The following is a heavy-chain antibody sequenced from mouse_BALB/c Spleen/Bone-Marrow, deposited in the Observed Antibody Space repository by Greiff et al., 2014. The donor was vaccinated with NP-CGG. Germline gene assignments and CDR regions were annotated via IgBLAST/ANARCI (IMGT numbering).Heavy chain of an antibody. CDR2: IDPANGNT. V-gene: IGHV14-3*02. Sequence: VQLQQSGAELVKPGASVKLSCTASGFNIKDTYMHWVKQRPEQGLEWIGRIDPANGNTKYDPKFQGKATITADTSSNTAYLQLSSLTSEDTAVYSCARRAARATGFAYWGQGTLVTVSA. CDR1: GFNIKDTY. D-gene: IGHD3-1*01. J-gene: IGHJ3*01. CDR3: ARRAARATGFAY.